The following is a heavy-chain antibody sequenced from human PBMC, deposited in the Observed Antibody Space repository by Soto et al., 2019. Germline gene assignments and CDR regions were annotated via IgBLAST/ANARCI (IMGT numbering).Heavy chain of an antibody. V-gene: IGHV4-31*03. D-gene: IGHD3-22*01. CDR3: ARVFSSGYYRRFDP. CDR1: GGSISSGGYY. Sequence: KPSETLSLTCTVSGGSISSGGYYWSWIHQHPGKGLEWIGYIYYSGSTYYNPSLKSRVTISVDTSKNQFSLKLSSVTAADTAVYYCARVFSSGYYRRFDPWGQGTLVTVSS. J-gene: IGHJ5*02. CDR2: IYYSGST.